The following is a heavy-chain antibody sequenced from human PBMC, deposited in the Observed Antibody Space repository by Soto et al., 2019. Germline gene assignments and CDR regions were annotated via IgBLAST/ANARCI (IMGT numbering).Heavy chain of an antibody. Sequence: QVQLQESGPGLVKPSETLSLTCAVSGDSISSYYCMWIRQPPGKGLESIGYLYYGRSANYNPSLKRRVTLSVDTSTTQCSLTLSSMTAADTAVYYCARRSMAGVPEYWCQGTLVTVSS. CDR3: ARRSMAGVPEY. D-gene: IGHD3-3*01. CDR1: GDSISSYY. J-gene: IGHJ1*01. CDR2: LYYGRSA. V-gene: IGHV4-59*01.